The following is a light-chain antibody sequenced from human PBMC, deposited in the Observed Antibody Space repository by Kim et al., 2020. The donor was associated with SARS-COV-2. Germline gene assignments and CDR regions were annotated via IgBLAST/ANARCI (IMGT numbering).Light chain of an antibody. Sequence: EVVLTQSPATLSLSPGDRATLSCGASQSVSSYLAWYQQKPGQAPRLLIYDASNRAPGIPARFSGSGSGTDFTLTINSLEPEDFAVYYCQQRSDWPPAFGGGTKVNIK. V-gene: IGKV3-11*01. J-gene: IGKJ4*01. CDR3: QQRSDWPPA. CDR1: QSVSSY. CDR2: DAS.